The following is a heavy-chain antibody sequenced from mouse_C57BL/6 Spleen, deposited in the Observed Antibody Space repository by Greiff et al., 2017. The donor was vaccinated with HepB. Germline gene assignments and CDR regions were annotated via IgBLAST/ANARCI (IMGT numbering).Heavy chain of an antibody. CDR1: GFTFSDYY. Sequence: EVKLVESEGGLVQPGSSMKLSCTASGFTFSDYYMAWVRQVPEKGLEWVANINYDGSSTYYLDSLKSRFIISRDNAKNILYLQMSSLKSEDTATYYCARALYDYDEGDYYAMDYWGQGTSVTVSS. CDR2: INYDGSST. V-gene: IGHV5-16*01. J-gene: IGHJ4*01. CDR3: ARALYDYDEGDYYAMDY. D-gene: IGHD2-4*01.